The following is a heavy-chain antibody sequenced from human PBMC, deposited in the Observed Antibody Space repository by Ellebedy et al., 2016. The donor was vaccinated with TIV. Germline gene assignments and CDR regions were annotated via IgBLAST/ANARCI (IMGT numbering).Heavy chain of an antibody. CDR1: GITFSRCA. D-gene: IGHD3-10*01. J-gene: IGHJ4*02. CDR2: IGAPGDSS. V-gene: IGHV3-23*01. CDR3: AQHRTGAKSWDY. Sequence: GESLKISCAASGITFSRCAMSLVRQAPGEGVVWVSGIGAPGDSSYAESVKGRFTITRDNAKNTLYMQMNSLRDEDTAVYYCAQHRTGAKSWDYWGQGTLVTVSS.